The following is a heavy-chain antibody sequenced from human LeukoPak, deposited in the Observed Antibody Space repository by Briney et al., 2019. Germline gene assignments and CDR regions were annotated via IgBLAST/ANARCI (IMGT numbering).Heavy chain of an antibody. V-gene: IGHV4-39*07. D-gene: IGHD1-26*01. CDR2: IYYSGST. J-gene: IGHJ1*01. CDR3: ARAYSGSYFPLRYFQH. CDR1: GGSISSSSYY. Sequence: SETLSLTCTVSGGSISSSSYYWGWIRQPPGKGLEWIGSIYYSGSTYYNPSLKSRVTISVDTSKNQFSLKLSSVTAADTAVYYCARAYSGSYFPLRYFQHWGQGTLVTVSS.